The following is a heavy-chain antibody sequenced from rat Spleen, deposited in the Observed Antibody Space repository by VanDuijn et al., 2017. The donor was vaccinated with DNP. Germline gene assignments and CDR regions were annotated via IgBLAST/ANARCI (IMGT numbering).Heavy chain of an antibody. J-gene: IGHJ2*01. CDR1: GFTFSAYY. CDR3: ARVQLLDY. D-gene: IGHD1-10*01. CDR2: ISYDGSST. Sequence: EVQLVESGGGLVQPGRSLKLSCAASGFTFSAYYMAWVRQAPAKGLEWVATISYDGSSTYYRDSVKGRFTISRDNAKSTLYLQMDSLRSEDTATYYCARVQLLDYWGQGVMVTVSS. V-gene: IGHV5-7*01.